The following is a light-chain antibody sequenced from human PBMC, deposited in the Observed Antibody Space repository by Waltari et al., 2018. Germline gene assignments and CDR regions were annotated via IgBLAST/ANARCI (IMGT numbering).Light chain of an antibody. CDR3: MQSIHWPWT. Sequence: DVVMTQSPLSLPVTLGQPASISCKSSQSLVHSDGNTYLNWFHQRPGQSPRRLIYKVSNRDSGVPDRFSGSGSGTDFTLKISRVEAEDVGVYYCMQSIHWPWTFGQGTKVENK. V-gene: IGKV2-30*02. J-gene: IGKJ1*01. CDR2: KVS. CDR1: QSLVHSDGNTY.